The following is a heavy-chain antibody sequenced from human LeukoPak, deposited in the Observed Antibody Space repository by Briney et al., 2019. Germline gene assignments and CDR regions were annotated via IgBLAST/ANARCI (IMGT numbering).Heavy chain of an antibody. J-gene: IGHJ6*03. CDR2: INPNSGGT. CDR1: GYTFTGYY. Sequence: ASVKVSCKASGYTFTGYYMHWVRQAPGQGLEWMGWINPNSGGTNYAQKFQGRVTMTRDTSISTAYMELSRLRAEDMALYYCAKGGGGRLMYYYYMDVWGKGTTVTVSS. V-gene: IGHV1-2*02. CDR3: AKGGGGRLMYYYYMDV. D-gene: IGHD3-16*01.